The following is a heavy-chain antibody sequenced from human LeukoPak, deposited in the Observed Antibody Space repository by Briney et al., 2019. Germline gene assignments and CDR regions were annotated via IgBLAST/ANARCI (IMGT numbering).Heavy chain of an antibody. J-gene: IGHJ4*02. CDR2: IYYSGST. D-gene: IGHD5-12*01. Sequence: SETLSLTCTVSGGSISSYYWSWIRQPPGKGLEWIGYIYYSGSTNYNPSLKSRVTISVDTSKNQFSLKLSSVTAADTGVYYCARAVATRIFDYWGQGTLVTVSS. V-gene: IGHV4-59*01. CDR3: ARAVATRIFDY. CDR1: GGSISSYY.